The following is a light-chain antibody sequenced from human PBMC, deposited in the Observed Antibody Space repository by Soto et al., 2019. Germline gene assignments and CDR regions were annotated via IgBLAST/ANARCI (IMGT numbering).Light chain of an antibody. Sequence: DIQMTQSPSSLSASVGDRVTITCRASQDISYYLVWYQQRPGKTPKLLIYAAFTLQSGAPSRFSGGGSGTDFTLNISSLQPEDVATYYCQKYNNAPWTFGQGTKVEIK. CDR1: QDISYY. J-gene: IGKJ1*01. CDR2: AAF. V-gene: IGKV1-27*01. CDR3: QKYNNAPWT.